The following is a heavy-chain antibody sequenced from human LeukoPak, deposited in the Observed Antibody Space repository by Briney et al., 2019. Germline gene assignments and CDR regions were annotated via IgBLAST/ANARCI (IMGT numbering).Heavy chain of an antibody. CDR3: TRGGGANYHGDYFDY. CDR1: GFTLSSYY. Sequence: GGSLRLSCAGSGFTLSSYYMHWVRQAPDKGLEWVAVMSYDETTANYAGSVQGRFTVSRDNSKNTLFLQINSLRAEDMAMYFCTRGGGANYHGDYFDYWSQGTLVTVSS. D-gene: IGHD1-7*01. V-gene: IGHV3-30*14. J-gene: IGHJ4*02. CDR2: MSYDETTA.